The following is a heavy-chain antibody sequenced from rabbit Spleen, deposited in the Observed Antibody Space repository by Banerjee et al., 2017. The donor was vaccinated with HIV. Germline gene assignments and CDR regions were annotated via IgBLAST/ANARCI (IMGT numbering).Heavy chain of an antibody. V-gene: IGHV1S40*01. CDR2: IYTGNYKT. D-gene: IGHD8-1*01. CDR1: GFDFSSSYD. Sequence: VESGGGLVKPGASLTLTCKASGFDFSSSYDMCWVRQAPGKGLEWIGCIYTGNYKTYYAGWAKGRFTISKASSTTVTLQMTSLTAADTATYFCARDSGSNDYIDVYFNLWGQGTLVTVS. CDR3: ARDSGSNDYIDVYFNL. J-gene: IGHJ4*01.